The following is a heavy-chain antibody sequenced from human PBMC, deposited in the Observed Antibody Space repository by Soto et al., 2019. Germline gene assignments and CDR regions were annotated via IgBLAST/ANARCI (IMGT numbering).Heavy chain of an antibody. CDR2: IIPILGIA. CDR3: ASEWFGELPSYGMDV. V-gene: IGHV1-69*02. Sequence: SVKVSCKASGGTFSSYTISWVRQAPGQGLEWMGRIIPILGIANYAQKFQGRVTITADKSTSTAYMELSSLRSEDTAVYYCASEWFGELPSYGMDVWGQGTTVTVSS. D-gene: IGHD3-10*01. J-gene: IGHJ6*02. CDR1: GGTFSSYT.